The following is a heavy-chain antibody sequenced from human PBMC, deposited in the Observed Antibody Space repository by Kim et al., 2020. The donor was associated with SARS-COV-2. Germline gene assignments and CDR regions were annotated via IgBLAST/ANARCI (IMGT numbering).Heavy chain of an antibody. Sequence: YATSVKGRLTITRDKAKHSLFLQMNSLRAEDTALYYCAKDMSSTTAFDIWGQGTMVTVSS. CDR3: AKDMSSTTAFDI. J-gene: IGHJ3*02. D-gene: IGHD3-3*02. V-gene: IGHV3-9*01.